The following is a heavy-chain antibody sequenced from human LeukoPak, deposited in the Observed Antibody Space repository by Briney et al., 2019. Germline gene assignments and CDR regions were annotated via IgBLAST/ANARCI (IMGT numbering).Heavy chain of an antibody. D-gene: IGHD5-12*01. CDR2: ISGGSSSV. V-gene: IGHV3-48*02. Sequence: GGSLRLSCAASGFTFSRYSLTWVRQAPGKGLEWVSHISGGSSSVYYADSVKGRFTISRDNAKNSLYLQMNSLRDEDTAVYYCARKYGGYADYWGQGTLVTVSS. J-gene: IGHJ4*02. CDR3: ARKYGGYADY. CDR1: GFTFSRYS.